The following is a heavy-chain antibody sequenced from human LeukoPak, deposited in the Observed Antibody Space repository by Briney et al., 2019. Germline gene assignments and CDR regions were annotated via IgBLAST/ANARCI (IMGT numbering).Heavy chain of an antibody. CDR2: IYYSGST. D-gene: IGHD2-2*01. CDR3: ARVKFSTSRRTIYWFDP. J-gene: IGHJ5*02. Sequence: SETLSLTCTVSGGSISSYYWSWIRQPPGKGLEWIGYIYYSGSTNYNPSLKSRVTISVDTSKNQFSLKLSSVTAADTAVYYCARVKFSTSRRTIYWFDPWGQGTLVTVSS. V-gene: IGHV4-59*01. CDR1: GGSISSYY.